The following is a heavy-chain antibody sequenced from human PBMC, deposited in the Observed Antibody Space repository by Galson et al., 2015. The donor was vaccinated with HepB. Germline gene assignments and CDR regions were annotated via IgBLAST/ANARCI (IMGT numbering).Heavy chain of an antibody. CDR2: IYSGGST. D-gene: IGHD3-22*01. CDR1: GFTVSSNY. Sequence: PRLSCAASGFTVSSNYMSWVRQAPGKGLEWVSVIYSGGSTYYADSVKGRFTISRDNSKNTLYLQMNSLRAEDTAVYYCARGDYYDSSGYYYTHGGYYGMDVWGQGTTVTVSS. CDR3: ARGDYYDSSGYYYTHGGYYGMDV. V-gene: IGHV3-53*01. J-gene: IGHJ6*02.